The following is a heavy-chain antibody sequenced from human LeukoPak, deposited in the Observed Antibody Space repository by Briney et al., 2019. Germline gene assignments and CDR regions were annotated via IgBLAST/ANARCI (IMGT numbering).Heavy chain of an antibody. CDR2: INGDGSSI. D-gene: IGHD6-13*01. CDR1: GFAFSSCW. V-gene: IGHV3-74*01. CDR3: VRGTTYSSTKADF. Sequence: GGSLRLSCAASGFAFSSCWMHWVRQAPGKGLVWVSRINGDGSSIGYADSVKGRLTISRDNANNMMYLQMDSLRAEDSATYYCVRGTTYSSTKADFWGQGTLVTVSS. J-gene: IGHJ4*02.